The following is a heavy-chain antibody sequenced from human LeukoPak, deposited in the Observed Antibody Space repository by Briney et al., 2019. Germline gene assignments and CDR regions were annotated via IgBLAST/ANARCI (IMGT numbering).Heavy chain of an antibody. V-gene: IGHV4-34*01. CDR3: ARDSSPYCGGDCYSGH. CDR1: GGSFSGYY. CDR2: INHSGST. J-gene: IGHJ4*02. Sequence: SETLSLTCAVYGGSFSGYYWSWIRQPPGKGLEWIGEINHSGSTNYNPSLKSRVTISVDTSKNQFSLKLSSVTAADTAVYYCARDSSPYCGGDCYSGHWGQGTLVTVSS. D-gene: IGHD2-21*02.